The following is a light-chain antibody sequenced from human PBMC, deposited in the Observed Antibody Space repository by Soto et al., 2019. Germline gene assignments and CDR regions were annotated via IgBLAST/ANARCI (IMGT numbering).Light chain of an antibody. Sequence: DIQMTQSPSSLSASVGDRVTITCRASQSISSYLNWYQQKPGKAPKLLIYAASSLQSGVPSRFSGSGSGTDFTLTISSLQPEDFATFYCQQSYSTPFTLVPGTKVD. V-gene: IGKV1-39*01. CDR2: AAS. J-gene: IGKJ3*01. CDR3: QQSYSTPFT. CDR1: QSISSY.